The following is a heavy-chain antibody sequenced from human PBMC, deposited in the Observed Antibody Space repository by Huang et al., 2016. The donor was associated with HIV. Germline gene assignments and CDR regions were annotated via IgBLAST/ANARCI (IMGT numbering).Heavy chain of an antibody. V-gene: IGHV4-34*01. J-gene: IGHJ2*01. CDR1: GWSLHGYY. Sequence: QVQLYQWGAGPLRPSETLSLTCGVSGWSLHGYYWNWFRQSPGRGLEWIGEVNHGGSTKYNPSLKSRVTISVDTSKFQFSLNLMSVTATDTADYYCTTIRSGSGWCLEIWGRGTLVSVS. D-gene: IGHD6-19*01. CDR2: VNHGGST. CDR3: TTIRSGSGWCLEI.